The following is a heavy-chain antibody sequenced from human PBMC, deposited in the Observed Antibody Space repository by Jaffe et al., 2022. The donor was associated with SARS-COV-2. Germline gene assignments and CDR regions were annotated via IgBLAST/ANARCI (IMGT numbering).Heavy chain of an antibody. Sequence: EVQLVESGGGLVQPGGSLRLSCAASGFTFGGYNMKWVRQAPGQGLEWISYISSSGSTIYYADSVRGRFTISRDNAKNSLYLQMNSLRAEDTAVYYCARGRGNYYYIDVWGKGTTVTVSS. CDR1: GFTFGGYN. CDR2: ISSSGSTI. J-gene: IGHJ6*03. CDR3: ARGRGNYYYIDV. D-gene: IGHD3-10*01. V-gene: IGHV3-48*01.